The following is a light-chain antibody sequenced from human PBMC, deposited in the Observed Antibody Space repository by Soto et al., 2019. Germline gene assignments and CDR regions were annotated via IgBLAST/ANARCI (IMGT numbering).Light chain of an antibody. J-gene: IGKJ1*01. CDR1: QSVSSSY. CDR3: QQYGSSPWT. V-gene: IGKV3-20*01. Sequence: EIVLTQSPGTLSLSPGERATLSCRASQSVSSSYLAWYQQKPGQAPRLLIYGASSRATGIPDRFSGSGSGTDFTLTISRLEPEDFAGYYCQQYGSSPWTFGQGPKVEIK. CDR2: GAS.